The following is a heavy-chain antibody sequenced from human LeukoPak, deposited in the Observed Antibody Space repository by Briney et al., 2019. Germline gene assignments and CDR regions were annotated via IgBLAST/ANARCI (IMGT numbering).Heavy chain of an antibody. D-gene: IGHD3-22*01. Sequence: ASVKVSCKASGYTFTSYGISWVRQAPGQGREWMGWISAYNGNTNYAQNLQGRVTMPTDTSTSTDYMELRSLRSDDTAVYYCARLTYYYDSSGGRGADYWGQGTLVTVSS. V-gene: IGHV1-18*01. CDR1: GYTFTSYG. CDR3: ARLTYYYDSSGGRGADY. J-gene: IGHJ4*02. CDR2: ISAYNGNT.